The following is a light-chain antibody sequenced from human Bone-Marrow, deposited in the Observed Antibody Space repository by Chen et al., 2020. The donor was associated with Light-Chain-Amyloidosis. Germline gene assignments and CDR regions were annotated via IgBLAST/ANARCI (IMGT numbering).Light chain of an antibody. J-gene: IGLJ1*01. V-gene: IGLV2-14*02. CDR3: SSYGTTYV. CDR1: NNDVGNYNF. CDR2: EDD. Sequence: HSALTQPASVSGSPGQSIIISCTETNNDVGNYNFVSWYQHQPGKAPRLVIYEDDKRHSEVPSRFSASKSGNTASLTISGLQPEDEADYYCSSYGTTYVFGSGTTVTVL.